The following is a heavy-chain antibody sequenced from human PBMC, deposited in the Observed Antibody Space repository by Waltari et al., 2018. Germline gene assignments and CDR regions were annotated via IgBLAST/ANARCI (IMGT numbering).Heavy chain of an antibody. V-gene: IGHV1-69*13. Sequence: QVQLVQSGAEVKKPGSSVKVSCKASGVTFSSYAISWVRQAPGQGLEWMGGIIPIFGTANYAQKFQGRVTITADESTSTAYMELSSLRSEDTAVYYCARVNYYDSSGYYGSPHDAFDIWGQGTMVTVSS. J-gene: IGHJ3*02. CDR3: ARVNYYDSSGYYGSPHDAFDI. D-gene: IGHD3-22*01. CDR1: GVTFSSYA. CDR2: IIPIFGTA.